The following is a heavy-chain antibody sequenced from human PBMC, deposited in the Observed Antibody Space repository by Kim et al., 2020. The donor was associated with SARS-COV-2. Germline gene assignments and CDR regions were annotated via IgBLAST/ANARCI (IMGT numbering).Heavy chain of an antibody. D-gene: IGHD3-10*01. CDR1: GFTFDDYA. Sequence: GGSLRLSCAASGFTFDDYAMHWVRQAPGKGLEWVSLISWDGGSTYYADSVKGRFTISRDNSKNSLYLQMNSLRAEDTALYYCAKAWGFGELSGPWFDPWGQGTLVTVSS. CDR2: ISWDGGST. V-gene: IGHV3-43D*03. CDR3: AKAWGFGELSGPWFDP. J-gene: IGHJ5*02.